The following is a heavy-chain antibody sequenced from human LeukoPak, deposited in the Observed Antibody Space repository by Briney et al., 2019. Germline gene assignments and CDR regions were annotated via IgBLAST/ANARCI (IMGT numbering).Heavy chain of an antibody. Sequence: GGSLRLSCAASGFSVSVNYMSWVRQAPGKGLEWVSVLFASGYSKYADSVKGRFTISRDNPENTLDLHMHSLRAEDTAVYYCARDAYYDILTPPHYGMDVWGQGTTVTVSS. J-gene: IGHJ6*02. D-gene: IGHD3-9*01. V-gene: IGHV3-66*01. CDR3: ARDAYYDILTPPHYGMDV. CDR1: GFSVSVNY. CDR2: LFASGYS.